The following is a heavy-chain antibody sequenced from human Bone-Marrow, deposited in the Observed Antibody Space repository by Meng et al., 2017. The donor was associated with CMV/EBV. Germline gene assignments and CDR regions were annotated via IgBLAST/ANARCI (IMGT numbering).Heavy chain of an antibody. CDR3: ARDTYTESSSGYDYYGMDV. CDR2: ISSSSSYI. J-gene: IGHJ6*02. V-gene: IGHV3-21*01. CDR1: GFTFSSYS. Sequence: GGSLRLSCAASGFTFSSYSMNWVRQAPGKGLEWVSSISSSSSYIYYADSVKGRFTISRDNAKNSLYLQMNSLRAEDTAVYYCARDTYTESSSGYDYYGMDVWGQGTTVTVSS. D-gene: IGHD6-13*01.